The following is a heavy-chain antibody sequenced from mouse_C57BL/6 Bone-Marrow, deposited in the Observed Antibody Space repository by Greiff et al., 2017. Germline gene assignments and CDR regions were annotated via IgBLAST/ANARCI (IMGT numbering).Heavy chain of an antibody. J-gene: IGHJ4*01. D-gene: IGHD2-5*01. CDR2: ISTYYGDA. CDR3: ARGRAYYSNYDYAMDY. V-gene: IGHV1-67*01. Sequence: QVQLQQSGPELVRPGVSVKISCKGSGYTFTDYAMHWVKQSHAKSLEWIGVISTYYGDASYNQKFKDKATMTVDKSTSTAYMELARLTSEDAAVYYCARGRAYYSNYDYAMDYWGQGTSVTVSS. CDR1: GYTFTDYA.